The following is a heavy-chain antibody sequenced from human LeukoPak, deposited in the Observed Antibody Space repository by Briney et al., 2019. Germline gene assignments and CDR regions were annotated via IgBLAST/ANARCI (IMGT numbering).Heavy chain of an antibody. V-gene: IGHV1-2*02. D-gene: IGHD1-26*01. J-gene: IGHJ4*02. Sequence: ASVTVSCKPSGYTLTGYYMHWVRPAPRQGRDGMGWINPNSGGTNYAQKFQGRVTMTRDTSISTAYMELSRLRSDDTAVYYCARVPALVGALDYWGQGTLVTVSS. CDR3: ARVPALVGALDY. CDR2: INPNSGGT. CDR1: GYTLTGYY.